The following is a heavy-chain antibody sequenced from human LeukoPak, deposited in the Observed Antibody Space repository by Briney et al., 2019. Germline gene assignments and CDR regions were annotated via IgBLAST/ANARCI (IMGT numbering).Heavy chain of an antibody. CDR1: GFTFDDFT. J-gene: IGHJ4*02. Sequence: GGSLRLSCAASGFTFDDFTMHWVRQAPGKGLEWVSLINWNGGITYYADSVKGRFTISRDNAKNTLYLQMNGLRVEDTAVYFCARGMDYYDNRGYTTDSWGQGTLVTVAS. CDR2: INWNGGIT. CDR3: ARGMDYYDNRGYTTDS. V-gene: IGHV3-43*01. D-gene: IGHD3-22*01.